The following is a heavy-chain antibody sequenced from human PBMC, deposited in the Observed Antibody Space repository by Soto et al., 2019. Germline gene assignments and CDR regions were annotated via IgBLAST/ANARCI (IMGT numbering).Heavy chain of an antibody. CDR1: GFTFSSYA. CDR2: ISGSGGST. V-gene: IGHV3-23*01. D-gene: IGHD1-1*01. CDR3: AKDPTSLWNYFDY. Sequence: GGSLRLPCAASGFTFSSYAMSWVRQAQGKGLEWVSAISGSGGSTYYADSVKGRFTISRDNSKNTLYLQMNSLRAEDTAVYYCAKDPTSLWNYFDYWGQGTLVTVSS. J-gene: IGHJ4*02.